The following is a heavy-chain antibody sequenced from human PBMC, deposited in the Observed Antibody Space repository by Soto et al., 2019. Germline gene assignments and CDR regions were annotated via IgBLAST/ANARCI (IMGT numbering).Heavy chain of an antibody. CDR1: GYSFTSYW. D-gene: IGHD3-16*01. J-gene: IGHJ6*02. V-gene: IGHV5-51*01. CDR3: ATSYPRGDSYYYYYGMDV. Sequence: GESLKISCKGSGYSFTSYWIGWVRQMPGKGLEWMGIIYPGDSDTRYSPSFQGQVTISADKSISTAYLQWSSLKASDTAMYYCATSYPRGDSYYYYYGMDVWGQGTTVTVSS. CDR2: IYPGDSDT.